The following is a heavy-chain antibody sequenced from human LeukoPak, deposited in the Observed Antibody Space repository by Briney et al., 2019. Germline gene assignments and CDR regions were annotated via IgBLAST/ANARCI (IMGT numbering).Heavy chain of an antibody. D-gene: IGHD3-10*02. Sequence: GGSLRLSCAASGFTFSSYSMNWVRQAPGKGLEWVSYISSSSSTIYYADSVKGRFTISRDNAKNSLYLQMNSLRAEDTAVYYCARDTEELFGELLWDRYYYYMDVWGKGTTVTVS. CDR3: ARDTEELFGELLWDRYYYYMDV. J-gene: IGHJ6*03. CDR2: ISSSSSTI. CDR1: GFTFSSYS. V-gene: IGHV3-48*01.